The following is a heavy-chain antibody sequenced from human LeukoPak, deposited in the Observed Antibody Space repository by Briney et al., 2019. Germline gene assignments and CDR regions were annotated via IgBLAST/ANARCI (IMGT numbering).Heavy chain of an antibody. J-gene: IGHJ4*02. CDR1: GYTFTGYY. CDR3: AREYCSGGSCLFDY. D-gene: IGHD2-15*01. Sequence: ASVKVSCKASGYTFTGYYMHWVRQAPGQGLKWMGWINPNSGGTDYAQKFQGRVTMTRDTSISTAYMELSRLRSDDTAVYSCAREYCSGGSCLFDYWGQGTLVTVSS. CDR2: INPNSGGT. V-gene: IGHV1-2*02.